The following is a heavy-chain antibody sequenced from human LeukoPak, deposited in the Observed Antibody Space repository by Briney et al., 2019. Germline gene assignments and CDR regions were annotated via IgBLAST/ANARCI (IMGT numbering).Heavy chain of an antibody. CDR1: GGSVSDYY. Sequence: SETLSLTCTVSGGSVSDYYWSWIRQSPGKGLEWIGYIYYTGSTSYNPSLRSRVTVSADTSKNQFSLKLSSVTAADTAVYYCASRKLGNDYWGQGTLVTVSS. CDR3: ASRKLGNDY. V-gene: IGHV4-59*02. J-gene: IGHJ4*02. CDR2: IYYTGST. D-gene: IGHD7-27*01.